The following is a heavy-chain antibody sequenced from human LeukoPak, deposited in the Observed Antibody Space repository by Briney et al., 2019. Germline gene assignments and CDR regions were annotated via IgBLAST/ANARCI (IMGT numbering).Heavy chain of an antibody. D-gene: IGHD6-13*01. CDR2: IYYSGST. V-gene: IGHV4-39*01. CDR3: ARHLSNTWHSPHGY. CDR1: GGSISSSSYY. J-gene: IGHJ1*01. Sequence: KPSETLSLTCTVSGGSISSSSYYWGWIRQPPGKGLEWIGSIYYSGSTYYNPSLKSRVTISVDTSKNQFSLKLSSVTAADTAVYYCARHLSNTWHSPHGYWGQGTLVTVSS.